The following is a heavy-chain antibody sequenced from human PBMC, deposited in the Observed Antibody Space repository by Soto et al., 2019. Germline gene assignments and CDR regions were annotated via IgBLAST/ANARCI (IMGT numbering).Heavy chain of an antibody. CDR2: VKSKTDGGTT. V-gene: IGHV3-15*01. D-gene: IGHD2-8*01. CDR3: AAARCLNGGCFYGWW. Sequence: EVQLVESGGGLVEPGGSLRLSCSASGFIFRNAWMTWVRQAPGNGLECVGRVKSKTDGGTTDYAAPVKGRFIISRDDSRNTPYLQMNSLKTEDTAVYYCAAARCLNGGCFYGWWWGQGILVTVSS. CDR1: GFIFRNAW. J-gene: IGHJ4*02.